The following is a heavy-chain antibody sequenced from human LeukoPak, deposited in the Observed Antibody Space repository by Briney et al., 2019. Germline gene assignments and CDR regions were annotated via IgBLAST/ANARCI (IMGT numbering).Heavy chain of an antibody. Sequence: GGSLRLSCAASGFTFSNYAMTWVRQAPGKGLDWVSSISPDGSRTTYADSVKGRFTISRDNAKNTVYLQMNSLRAEDTAVYYCARVALGSYNWFDPWGQGTLVTVSS. CDR3: ARVALGSYNWFDP. J-gene: IGHJ5*02. CDR2: ISPDGSRT. CDR1: GFTFSNYA. D-gene: IGHD3-10*01. V-gene: IGHV3-74*01.